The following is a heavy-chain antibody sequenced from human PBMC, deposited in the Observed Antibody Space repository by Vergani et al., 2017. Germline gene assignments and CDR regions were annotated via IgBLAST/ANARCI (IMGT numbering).Heavy chain of an antibody. D-gene: IGHD3-3*01. CDR1: GFTFSSDW. CDR3: ATRKYYDVWSGYYGWFDP. J-gene: IGHJ5*02. Sequence: EVQLVESGGGLVQPGGSLRLSCAASGFTFSSDWMSWVRQAPGKGLEWVANIKQDGSANYYVDSVKGRFTISRDNAKNSLYLQMNILRAEDTAVYYCATRKYYDVWSGYYGWFDPWGQGTLVTVSS. V-gene: IGHV3-7*01. CDR2: IKQDGSAN.